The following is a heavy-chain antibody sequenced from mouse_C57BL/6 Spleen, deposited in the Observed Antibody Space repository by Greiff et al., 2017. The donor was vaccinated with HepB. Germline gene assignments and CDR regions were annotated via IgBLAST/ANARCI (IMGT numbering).Heavy chain of an antibody. J-gene: IGHJ2*01. CDR3: TRRLGPVYYFDY. CDR1: GYTFTDYE. V-gene: IGHV1-15*01. Sequence: VQLQQSGAELVRPGASVTLSCKASGYTFTDYEMHWVKQTPVHGLEWIGAIDPETGGTAYNQKFKGKAILTADKSSSTAYMELRSLTSEDSAVYYCTRRLGPVYYFDYWGQGTTLTVSS. CDR2: IDPETGGT.